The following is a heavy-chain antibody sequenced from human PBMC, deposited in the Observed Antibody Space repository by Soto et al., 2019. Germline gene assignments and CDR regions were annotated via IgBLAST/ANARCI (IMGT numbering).Heavy chain of an antibody. CDR2: IYYSGST. Sequence: SETLSLTCTVSGGSVSSGGHYWSWIRQHPGKGLEWIGYIYYSGSTYYNPSLKSRVTISVDTSKNQFSLKLSSVTAADTAVYYCARETYCGGDCYSNYWGQGTLVTVSS. CDR3: ARETYCGGDCYSNY. J-gene: IGHJ4*02. V-gene: IGHV4-31*03. CDR1: GGSVSSGGHY. D-gene: IGHD2-21*02.